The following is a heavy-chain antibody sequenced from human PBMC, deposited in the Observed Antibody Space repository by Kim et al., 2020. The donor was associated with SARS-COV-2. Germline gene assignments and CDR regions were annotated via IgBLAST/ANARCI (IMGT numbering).Heavy chain of an antibody. D-gene: IGHD3-3*01. Sequence: ASVKVSCKASGYTFTSYAINWVRQAPGQGLEWMGWINTNTGNPTYAQGFTGRFVFSLDTSVGTAYLQISSLKAEDTAVYYCARDETTTIFGVVILDDALDIWGQGTMVTVSS. V-gene: IGHV7-4-1*02. J-gene: IGHJ3*02. CDR2: INTNTGNP. CDR3: ARDETTTIFGVVILDDALDI. CDR1: GYTFTSYA.